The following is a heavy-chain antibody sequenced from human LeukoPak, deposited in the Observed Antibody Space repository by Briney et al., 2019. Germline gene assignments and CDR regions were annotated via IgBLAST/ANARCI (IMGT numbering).Heavy chain of an antibody. J-gene: IGHJ5*02. CDR2: IYTNENT. CDR1: GGSISSYY. CDR3: ARGGYYGSGNDFRFDP. D-gene: IGHD3-10*01. V-gene: IGHV4-4*07. Sequence: SETLSLTCTVSGGSISSYYWSWIRQPAGKGLEWIGRIYTNENTNYNPSLKSRVTMSVDTSKNQFSLKLNSVTAADTAVYYCARGGYYGSGNDFRFDPWGQGTLVTVSS.